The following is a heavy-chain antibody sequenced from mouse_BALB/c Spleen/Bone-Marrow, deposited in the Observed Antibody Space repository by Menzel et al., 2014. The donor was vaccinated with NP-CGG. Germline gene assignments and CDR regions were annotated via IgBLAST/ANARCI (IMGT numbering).Heavy chain of an antibody. CDR2: IDPANGNT. J-gene: IGHJ3*01. D-gene: IGHD3-1*01. CDR3: ARLGLFAY. Sequence: EVQLQQSGAELVKPGASVELSCTASGFNIKDTYMHWVKQRPEQGLEWIGRIDPANGNTKYDPKFQGKATITADTSSNTAYLQLSSLTSGDAAVYYCARLGLFAYWGQGTLVTVSA. CDR1: GFNIKDTY. V-gene: IGHV14-3*02.